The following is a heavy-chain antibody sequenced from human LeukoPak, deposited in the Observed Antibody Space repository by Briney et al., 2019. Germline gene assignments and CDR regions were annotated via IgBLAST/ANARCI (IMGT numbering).Heavy chain of an antibody. CDR1: GDSISSSSYY. Sequence: PSETLSLICTVSGDSISSSSYYWGWIRQPPGKGLEWIGCIYYSRSTYYNPSLKSRVTISVDTSKNQFSLKLRSVTAADPAVYYCARLKTWGGTQPYDYWGQGTLVTVSS. V-gene: IGHV4-39*07. D-gene: IGHD2-21*01. CDR2: IYYSRST. CDR3: ARLKTWGGTQPYDY. J-gene: IGHJ4*02.